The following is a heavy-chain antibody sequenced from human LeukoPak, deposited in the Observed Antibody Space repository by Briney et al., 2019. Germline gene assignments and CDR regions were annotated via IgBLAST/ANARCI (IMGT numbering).Heavy chain of an antibody. CDR2: ISDGGETT. CDR1: GFAFSSHA. Sequence: QSGGSLRLSCAASGFAFSSHAMSWVRQAPGKGLEWVSAISDGGETTWYADSVKGRFIMSRDNSRNMLHLQMNSLRAEDTAVYYCAKDRIGFYQPYDYWGQGTLVTVSS. CDR3: AKDRIGFYQPYDY. J-gene: IGHJ4*02. V-gene: IGHV3-23*01. D-gene: IGHD2-2*01.